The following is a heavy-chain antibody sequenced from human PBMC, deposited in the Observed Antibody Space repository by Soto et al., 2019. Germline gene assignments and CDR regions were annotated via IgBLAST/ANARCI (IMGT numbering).Heavy chain of an antibody. CDR1: GYTFTIYD. D-gene: IGHD3-22*01. J-gene: IGHJ6*02. CDR2: MNPNSGNT. V-gene: IGHV1-8*01. Sequence: ASVKVSCKASGYTFTIYDINCVRQATGQWLDWMGWMNPNSGNTGYAQKFQGRVTMTRNTSISTAYMELSSLRSEDTAVYYCARGHWSPITMIVVDKYGMDVWGQGTTVTVSS. CDR3: ARGHWSPITMIVVDKYGMDV.